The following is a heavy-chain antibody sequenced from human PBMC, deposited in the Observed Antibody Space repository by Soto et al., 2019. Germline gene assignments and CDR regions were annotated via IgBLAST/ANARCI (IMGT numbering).Heavy chain of an antibody. V-gene: IGHV1-69*06. CDR2: IIPIFDTA. D-gene: IGHD3-10*01. J-gene: IGHJ4*02. CDR1: GGTFSRHA. Sequence: QVQLVQSGAEVKKPGSSVKVSCKAPGGTFSRHAISWVRQAPGQGLEWMGGIIPIFDTADYAQNFQGRVTITADKSTDTAYMELTRLRSEDTAVYYCAKGDYHFGELAYWGQGTLVTVSS. CDR3: AKGDYHFGELAY.